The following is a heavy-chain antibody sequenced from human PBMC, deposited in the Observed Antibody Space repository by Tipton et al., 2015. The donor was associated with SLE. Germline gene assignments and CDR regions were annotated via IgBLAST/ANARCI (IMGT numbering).Heavy chain of an antibody. V-gene: IGHV3-7*01. Sequence: SLRLSCAASGFTFCGFSMSWVRQAPGRGLEWVANIKYDGSEEYYVDSVKGRFTISRDNAKKSLYLQMNSLRAEDTAVYYCATALLRGADDSWGQGTVVTVSS. CDR2: IKYDGSEE. J-gene: IGHJ4*02. CDR1: GFTFCGFS. D-gene: IGHD3-10*01. CDR3: ATALLRGADDS.